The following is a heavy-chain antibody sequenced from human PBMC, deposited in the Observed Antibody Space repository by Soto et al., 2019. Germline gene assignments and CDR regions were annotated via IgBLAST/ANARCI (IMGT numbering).Heavy chain of an antibody. Sequence: PGGSLRLSCAASGFTFSSYAMSWVRQAPGKGLEWVSAISGSGGSTYYADSVKGQFTISRDNSKNTLYLQMNSMRAADTAVYYCAKAPGINYDFWSGYSPNNWCDPWGQGTLVTVSS. CDR2: ISGSGGST. D-gene: IGHD3-3*01. V-gene: IGHV3-23*01. J-gene: IGHJ5*02. CDR1: GFTFSSYA. CDR3: AKAPGINYDFWSGYSPNNWCDP.